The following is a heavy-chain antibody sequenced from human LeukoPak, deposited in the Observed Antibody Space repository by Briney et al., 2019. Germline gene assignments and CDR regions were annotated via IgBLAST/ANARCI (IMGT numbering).Heavy chain of an antibody. D-gene: IGHD3-3*01. V-gene: IGHV3-30-3*01. Sequence: GGSLRLSCAASGFTFSSYTMSWVRQAPGKGLEWVAVISKDGSDKYYPGSVRGRFTISRDNSKNTIYLQMDSLRAEDTAIYYCARGGYDFVYYYYGMDVWGQGTTVTVSS. CDR1: GFTFSSYT. J-gene: IGHJ6*02. CDR2: ISKDGSDK. CDR3: ARGGYDFVYYYYGMDV.